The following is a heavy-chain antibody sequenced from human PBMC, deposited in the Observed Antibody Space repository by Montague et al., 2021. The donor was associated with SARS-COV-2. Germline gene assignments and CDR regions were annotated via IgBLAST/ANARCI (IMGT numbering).Heavy chain of an antibody. CDR3: ARVRYYGSGTSLGMDV. V-gene: IGHV4-39*01. Sequence: SETLSLTCSVSGASISSRSYYWGWIRQPPGKGLEWIGFKYYSGTTYYNPTLKSRVTISVDTSKNQFSLKLSSVTAADTAVYYCARVRYYGSGTSLGMDVGGQGTTVTVSS. J-gene: IGHJ6*02. CDR2: KYYSGTT. D-gene: IGHD3-10*01. CDR1: GASISSRSYY.